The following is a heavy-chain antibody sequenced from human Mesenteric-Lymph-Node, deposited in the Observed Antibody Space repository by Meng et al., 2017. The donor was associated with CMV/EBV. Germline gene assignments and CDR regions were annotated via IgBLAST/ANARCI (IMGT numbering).Heavy chain of an antibody. CDR2: INPSGGST. Sequence: CKGSGYTFTSNYMHWVRQAPGQGLEWMSMINPSGGSTDYAQTFQGRVTMTRDTSTSTVYMELNSLRSDDTAVYYCTRGSASGAYFFDYWGQGTLVTVSS. CDR3: TRGSASGAYFFDY. D-gene: IGHD1-26*01. CDR1: GYTFTSNY. J-gene: IGHJ4*02. V-gene: IGHV1-46*01.